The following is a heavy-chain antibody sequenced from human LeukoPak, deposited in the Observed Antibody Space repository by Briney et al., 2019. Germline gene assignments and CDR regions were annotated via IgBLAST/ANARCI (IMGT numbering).Heavy chain of an antibody. CDR1: GFTFDDYT. CDR3: AKDLRPHADNYFDY. V-gene: IGHV3-43*01. CDR2: ISWDGGST. J-gene: IGHJ4*02. Sequence: PWGSLRLSCAASGFTFDDYTMHWVRQAPGKGLEWVSLISWDGGSTYYADSVKGRFTISRVNSKNSLYLQMNSLRTEDTALYYCAKDLRPHADNYFDYWGQGTLVTVSS.